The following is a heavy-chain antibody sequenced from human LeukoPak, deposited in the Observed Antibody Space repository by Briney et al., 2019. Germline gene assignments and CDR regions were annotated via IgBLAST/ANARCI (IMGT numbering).Heavy chain of an antibody. CDR1: GGSISSGGYY. CDR2: IYYSGST. Sequence: SQTLSLTCTVSGGSISSGGYYWSWIRQHPGKGLEWIGYIYYSGSTYYNPPLKSRVTISVDTSKNQFSLKLSSVTAADTAVYYCARDSRFGELSNWGQGTLVTVSS. CDR3: ARDSRFGELSN. J-gene: IGHJ4*02. D-gene: IGHD3-10*02. V-gene: IGHV4-31*03.